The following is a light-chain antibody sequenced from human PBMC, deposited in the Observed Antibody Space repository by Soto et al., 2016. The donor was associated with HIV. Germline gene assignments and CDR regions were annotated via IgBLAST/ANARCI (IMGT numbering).Light chain of an antibody. CDR2: QDN. CDR3: QAWDSNNVI. CDR1: KLGDKY. J-gene: IGLJ2*01. Sequence: SYELTQPPSVSVSPGQTASITCSGDKLGDKYVSWFQQEPGQSPVLVIYQDNKRPSGIPERFSGSNSGNTATLTISGTQALDEGDYYCQAWDSNNVIFGGGTKVSVL. V-gene: IGLV3-1*01.